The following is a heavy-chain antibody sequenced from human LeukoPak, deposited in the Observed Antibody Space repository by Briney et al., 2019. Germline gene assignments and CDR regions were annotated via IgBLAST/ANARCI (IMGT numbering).Heavy chain of an antibody. V-gene: IGHV6-1*01. CDR3: VRGFFYVGMDV. CDR1: GDSVSSNGAA. J-gene: IGHJ6*02. Sequence: SQTLSLTCAISGDSVSSNGAAWNWLRQSPSRGLEWLGRTYYRSKLYYDYAVSVKSLITINPDTSKNQFSLQLNSVTPEDTALYYCVRGFFYVGMDVWGQGTTVTVSS. D-gene: IGHD5/OR15-5a*01. CDR2: TYYRSKLYY.